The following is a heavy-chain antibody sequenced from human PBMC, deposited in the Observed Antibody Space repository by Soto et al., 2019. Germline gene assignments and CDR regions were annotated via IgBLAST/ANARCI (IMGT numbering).Heavy chain of an antibody. CDR1: GGSISSYY. D-gene: IGHD3-3*01. V-gene: IGHV4-59*01. CDR3: ARFLDGSSPHFDY. Sequence: SETLSLTCTVSGGSISSYYWSWIRQPPGKGLEWIGYIYYSGSTNYNPSLKSRVTISVDTFKNQFSLKLSSVTAADTAVYYCARFLDGSSPHFDYWGQGTLVTVS. J-gene: IGHJ4*02. CDR2: IYYSGST.